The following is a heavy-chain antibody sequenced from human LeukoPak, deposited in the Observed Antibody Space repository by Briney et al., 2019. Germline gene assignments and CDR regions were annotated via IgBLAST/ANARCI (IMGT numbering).Heavy chain of an antibody. J-gene: IGHJ6*03. CDR1: GGFYSKYY. CDR3: ARGWYCGRNYYIDV. CDR2: INESGRT. Sequence: PSETLPHTRLVYGGFYSKYYWHWLGQPPGKGMDWIGEINESGRTNYNPSLMSRVTVSMHTSKNQYYLRLTSVTATDTAVYDCARGWYCGRNYYIDVWGKGAAVSVSS. D-gene: IGHD6-13*01. V-gene: IGHV4-34*01.